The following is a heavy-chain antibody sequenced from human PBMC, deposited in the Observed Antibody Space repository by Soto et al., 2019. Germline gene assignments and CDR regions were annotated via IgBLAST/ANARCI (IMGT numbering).Heavy chain of an antibody. CDR1: GGTFNNYA. CDR3: ARELRAPL. CDR2: VIPVFGES. D-gene: IGHD3-16*01. J-gene: IGHJ4*02. Sequence: GASVKVSCKASGGTFNNYASNWVRQAPGQGLEWMGGVIPVFGESNYAQKFKGRVTITADKSTSTAYMELTSLTSDDTAVYYCARELRAPLWGQGTQVTAPQ. V-gene: IGHV1-69*06.